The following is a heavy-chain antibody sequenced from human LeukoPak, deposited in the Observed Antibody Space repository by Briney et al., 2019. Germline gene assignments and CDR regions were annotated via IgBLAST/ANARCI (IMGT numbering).Heavy chain of an antibody. CDR2: INTNRGGT. CDR3: TRAEYYDILTGYSSDERHGFDY. J-gene: IGHJ4*02. CDR1: GYTFTVYY. V-gene: IGHV1-2*02. D-gene: IGHD3-9*01. Sequence: ASVKVSSKASGYTFTVYYMRWMRQAAGQGIERMGWINTNRGGTNYAQKFQGRVTMARDTSISTAYMELSRLRSDDTAVYYCTRAEYYDILTGYSSDERHGFDYWGQGTLVTVSS.